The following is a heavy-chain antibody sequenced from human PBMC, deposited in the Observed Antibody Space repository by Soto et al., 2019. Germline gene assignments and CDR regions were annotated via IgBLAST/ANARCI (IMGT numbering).Heavy chain of an antibody. Sequence: SEARSLSWTGSGGMMRSNYWSWCRQPPGKGLKWIGYIYYSGSTNYNPSLKSRVTISVDTSKNQFSLKLSSVTAADTAVYYCAKLIRYNWNDVSNWFDPWGQGTLVTVS. CDR1: GGMMRSNY. CDR2: IYYSGST. CDR3: AKLIRYNWNDVSNWFDP. J-gene: IGHJ5*02. D-gene: IGHD1-1*01. V-gene: IGHV4-59*01.